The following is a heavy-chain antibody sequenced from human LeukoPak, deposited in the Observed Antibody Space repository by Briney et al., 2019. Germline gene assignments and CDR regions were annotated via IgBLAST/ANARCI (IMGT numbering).Heavy chain of an antibody. CDR1: GFIFSDHF. CDR2: IKIDGRT. Sequence: PGGSLRLSCAASGFIFSDHFMDWVRQAPGKGLEWAALIKIDGRTYYPDSVKGRFTVSRNISRSMVYLQMNNLRVDDTAVYYCARLDYLGDWGQGTLVTVSS. CDR3: ARLDYLGD. V-gene: IGHV3-53*01. J-gene: IGHJ4*02.